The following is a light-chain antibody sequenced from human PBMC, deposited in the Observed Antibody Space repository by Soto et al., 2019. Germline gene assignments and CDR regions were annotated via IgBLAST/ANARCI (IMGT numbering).Light chain of an antibody. J-gene: IGLJ1*01. Sequence: SYELTQPPSVSVSPGQTARITCSGDALPKQDAYWYQQKPGQAPVLVIYKDSERPSGIPERFSGSSSGTTVTLTISGVQAEDEADYYCQSADSSGTYKVFGTGTKLTVL. CDR1: ALPKQD. V-gene: IGLV3-25*03. CDR2: KDS. CDR3: QSADSSGTYKV.